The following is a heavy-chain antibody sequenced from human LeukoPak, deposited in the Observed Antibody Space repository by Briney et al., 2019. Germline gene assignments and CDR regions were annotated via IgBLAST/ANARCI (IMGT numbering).Heavy chain of an antibody. CDR1: GFTFDDYA. V-gene: IGHV3-30-3*01. D-gene: IGHD6-6*01. J-gene: IGHJ4*02. Sequence: GRSLRLSCAASGFTFDDYAMHWVRQAPGKGLEWVAVISYDGSNKYYADSVKGRFTISRDNSKNTLYLQMNSLRAEDTAVYYCARERGRYSSSSPVDYWGQGTLVTVSS. CDR3: ARERGRYSSSSPVDY. CDR2: ISYDGSNK.